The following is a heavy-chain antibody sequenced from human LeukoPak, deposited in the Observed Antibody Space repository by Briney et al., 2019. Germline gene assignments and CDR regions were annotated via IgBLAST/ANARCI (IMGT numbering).Heavy chain of an antibody. V-gene: IGHV3-30*18. CDR1: GFTFSSYG. D-gene: IGHD2-15*01. CDR3: AKGDIVVVVAANDAFDI. CDR2: ISYDGSNK. Sequence: GGSLRLSCAASGFTFSSYGMHWVRQAPGKGLEWVAVISYDGSNKYYADSVKGRFTISRDNSKNTLYLQMNSLRAEDTAVYHCAKGDIVVVVAANDAFDIWGQGTMVTVSS. J-gene: IGHJ3*02.